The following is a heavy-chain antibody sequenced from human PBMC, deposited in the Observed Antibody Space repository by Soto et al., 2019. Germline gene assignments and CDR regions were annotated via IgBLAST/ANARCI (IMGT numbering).Heavy chain of an antibody. D-gene: IGHD2-8*02. J-gene: IGHJ4*02. V-gene: IGHV4-34*01. CDR1: GVSISSYY. CDR2: INHSGST. Sequence: PSETLSLTCTVSGVSISSYYWTWIRQPPGTGLEWIGEINHSGSTNYNPSLKSRVTISVDTSKNQFSLKLTSVTAADTAVYYCARDKITGLFDYWGQGTLVTV. CDR3: ARDKITGLFDY.